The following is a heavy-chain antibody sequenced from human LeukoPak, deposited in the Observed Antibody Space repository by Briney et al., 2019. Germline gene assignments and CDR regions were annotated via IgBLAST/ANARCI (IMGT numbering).Heavy chain of an antibody. Sequence: ASVKVSCKASGGTFSSYAISWVRQAPGQGLEWMGGIIPIFGTANYAQKFQGRVTITTDESTSTAYMELSSLRSEDTAVYYCARKCSSTSCYMGFDYWGQGTLVTVSS. J-gene: IGHJ4*02. D-gene: IGHD2-2*02. CDR3: ARKCSSTSCYMGFDY. V-gene: IGHV1-69*05. CDR2: IIPIFGTA. CDR1: GGTFSSYA.